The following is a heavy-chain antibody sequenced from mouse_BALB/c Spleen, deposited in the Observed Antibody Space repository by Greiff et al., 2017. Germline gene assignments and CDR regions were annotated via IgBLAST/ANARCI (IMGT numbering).Heavy chain of an antibody. CDR2: IYPGGGYT. D-gene: IGHD2-1*01. V-gene: IGHV1-63*01. CDR1: GYTFTNYW. Sequence: QVQLKESGAELVRPGTSVKISCKASGYTFTNYWLGWVKQRPGHGLEWIGDIYPGGGYTNYNEKFKGKATLTADKSSSTAYMQLSSLTSEDSAVYFCARIYGNYDYYAMDYWGQGTSVTVSS. J-gene: IGHJ4*01. CDR3: ARIYGNYDYYAMDY.